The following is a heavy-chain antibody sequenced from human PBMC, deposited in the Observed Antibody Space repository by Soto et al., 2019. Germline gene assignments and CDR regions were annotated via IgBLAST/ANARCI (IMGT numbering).Heavy chain of an antibody. D-gene: IGHD2-15*01. V-gene: IGHV4-4*07. CDR1: GGSISNHY. CDR3: VRESEVGGYCSGGGCYGLDV. CDR2: IYTSGNN. J-gene: IGHJ6*02. Sequence: QVQLQESGPGLVKPSETLSLTCIVSGGSISNHYWSWIRQPAGQGLEWIGRIYTSGNNYYYPSLKSRVTMSADSSNNQFSLKMTSVTAADTAVYYCVRESEVGGYCSGGGCYGLDVWGQGTTVTVSS.